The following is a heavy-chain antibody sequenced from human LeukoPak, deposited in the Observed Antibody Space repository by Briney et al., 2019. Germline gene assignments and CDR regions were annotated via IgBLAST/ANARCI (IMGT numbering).Heavy chain of an antibody. CDR2: IRYDGSNK. D-gene: IGHD2-2*01. CDR1: GFTFSSYG. J-gene: IGHJ3*02. V-gene: IGHV3-30*02. CDR3: AKDLGDIVVVPAAIPYGAFDI. Sequence: GGSLRLPCAASGFTFSSYGMHWVRQAPGKGLEWVAFIRYDGSNKYYADSVKGRFTISRDNSKNTLYLQMNSLRAEDTAVYYCAKDLGDIVVVPAAIPYGAFDIWGQGTMVTVSS.